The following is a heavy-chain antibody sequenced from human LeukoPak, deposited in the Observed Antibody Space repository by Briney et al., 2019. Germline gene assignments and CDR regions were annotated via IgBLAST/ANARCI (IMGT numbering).Heavy chain of an antibody. CDR1: GFTFSSYE. D-gene: IGHD6-19*01. CDR2: FSSSGRTI. V-gene: IGHV3-48*03. Sequence: GSLRLFCGASGFTFSSYEMKWVRQAPGKGVEWVPYFSSSGRTICYADSVKGRFTISRDNAKKSLYLQMNSLRTEDTAVYYCARDRSSGWALDYWGQGTLVTVSS. CDR3: ARDRSSGWALDY. J-gene: IGHJ4*02.